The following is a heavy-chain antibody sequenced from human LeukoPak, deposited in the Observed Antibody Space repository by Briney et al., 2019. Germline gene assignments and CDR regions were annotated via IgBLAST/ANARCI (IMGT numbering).Heavy chain of an antibody. J-gene: IGHJ3*02. CDR3: ARQFDGSHPNAFDI. D-gene: IGHD1-26*01. CDR2: TWYDGSYK. CDR1: GFTFSTYG. V-gene: IGHV3-33*01. Sequence: GGSLRLSCAASGFTFSTYGMHWVRQAPGKRLEWVAVTWYDGSYKYYGDSVKGRFTLSRDNSKNTLYLQMASLRVEDTAVYYCARQFDGSHPNAFDIWGQGTMVTVSS.